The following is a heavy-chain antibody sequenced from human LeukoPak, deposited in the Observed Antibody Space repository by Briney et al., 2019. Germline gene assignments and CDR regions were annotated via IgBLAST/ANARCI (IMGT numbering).Heavy chain of an antibody. V-gene: IGHV5-51*01. J-gene: IGHJ3*02. CDR2: SYPGDSDT. CDR3: ARVGATWDDAFDI. CDR1: GYSFTSYW. D-gene: IGHD1-26*01. Sequence: GESLKISCKGSGYSFTSYWIGWVRQMPGKGLEWMGISYPGDSDTRYSPSFQGQVTISADKSISTAYLQWSSLKASDTAMYYCARVGATWDDAFDIWGQGTMVTVSS.